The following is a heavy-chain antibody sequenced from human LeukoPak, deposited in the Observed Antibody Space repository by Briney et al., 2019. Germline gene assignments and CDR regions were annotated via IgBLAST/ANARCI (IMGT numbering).Heavy chain of an antibody. V-gene: IGHV3-7*03. J-gene: IGHJ4*02. D-gene: IGHD6-13*01. CDR3: ARLGYSSSWSFFDY. CDR1: GFTFSSYW. CDR2: IKQDGSEK. Sequence: GGSLRLSCAASGFTFSSYWMSWVRQAPGKGLEWVANIKQDGSEKYYVDSVKGRFTISRDNAKNSLYLQMNSLRAEDTAVYYCARLGYSSSWSFFDYWGQGTLVTVSS.